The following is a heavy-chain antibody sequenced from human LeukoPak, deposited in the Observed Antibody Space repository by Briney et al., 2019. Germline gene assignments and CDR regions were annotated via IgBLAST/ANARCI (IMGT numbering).Heavy chain of an antibody. J-gene: IGHJ5*02. D-gene: IGHD3-3*01. CDR1: GYTFTSYD. Sequence: ASVKVSCKASGYTFTSYDINWVRHATGQGLEWMGWMNPNSGNTGYAQKFQGRVTITRNTSISTAYMELSSLRSEDTAVYYCARGGYDFWSGYDWFDPWGQGTLVTVSS. CDR2: MNPNSGNT. CDR3: ARGGYDFWSGYDWFDP. V-gene: IGHV1-8*03.